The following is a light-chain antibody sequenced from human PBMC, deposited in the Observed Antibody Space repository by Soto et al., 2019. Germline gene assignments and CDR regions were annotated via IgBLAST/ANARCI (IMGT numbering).Light chain of an antibody. J-gene: IGLJ2*01. Sequence: QSVLTQPPSVSAAPGQKVIISCSGSSFNIGNDYVSWYQHLPGTAPKLLIYDNNKRPSGIPDRFSGSKSGTSATLGITGLQTGDEADYYCGTWDSSLSAVVFGGGTKVTVL. CDR1: SFNIGNDY. CDR2: DNN. V-gene: IGLV1-51*01. CDR3: GTWDSSLSAVV.